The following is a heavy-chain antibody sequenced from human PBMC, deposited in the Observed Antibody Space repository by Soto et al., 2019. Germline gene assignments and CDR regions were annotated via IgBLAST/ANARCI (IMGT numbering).Heavy chain of an antibody. V-gene: IGHV4-59*01. J-gene: IGHJ6*02. CDR1: GGTISRYY. CDR2: MYNTGST. D-gene: IGHD2-21*02. Sequence: QVQLQESGPGLVKPSETLSLTCTVSGGTISRYYWSWIGQPPGKGLEWIGYMYNTGSTVYNPSFKSRVTISLDTSKNQFSLKLNSVTAADTAVYYCARDLWGYCGTDCYPLDVWGQGTTVTVSS. CDR3: ARDLWGYCGTDCYPLDV.